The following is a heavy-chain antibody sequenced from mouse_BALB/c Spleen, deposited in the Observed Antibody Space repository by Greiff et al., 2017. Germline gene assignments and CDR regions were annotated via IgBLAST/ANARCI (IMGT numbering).Heavy chain of an antibody. CDR3: ARSGSAWFAY. CDR1: GFNIKDTY. J-gene: IGHJ3*01. V-gene: IGHV14-3*02. D-gene: IGHD2-2*01. CDR2: IDPANGNT. Sequence: VHVKQSGAELVKPGASVKLSCTASGFNIKDTYMHWVKQRPEQGLAWIGRIDPANGNTKYDPKFQGKATITADTSSNTAYLQLSSLTSEDTAVYYCARSGSAWFAYWGQGTLVTVSA.